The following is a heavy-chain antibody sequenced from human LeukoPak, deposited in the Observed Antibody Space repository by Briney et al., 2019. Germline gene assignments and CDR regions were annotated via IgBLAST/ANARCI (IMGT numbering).Heavy chain of an antibody. D-gene: IGHD3-10*01. V-gene: IGHV1-69*04. J-gene: IGHJ4*02. CDR1: RYTFTTYG. CDR3: ARDRDSYGSGSYSEESKNY. Sequence: SVKVSCKASRYTFTTYGISWVRQAPGQGLEWMGRIIPILGIANYAQKFQGRVTITADKSTSTAYMELSSLRSEDTAVYYCARDRDSYGSGSYSEESKNYWGQGTLVTVSS. CDR2: IIPILGIA.